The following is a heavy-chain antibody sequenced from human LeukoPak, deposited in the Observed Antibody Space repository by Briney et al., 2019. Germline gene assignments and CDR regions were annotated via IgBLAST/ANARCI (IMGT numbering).Heavy chain of an antibody. CDR1: GGTFSSYA. V-gene: IGHV1-69*04. Sequence: SVKVSCKASGGTFSSYAISWVRQAPGQGLEWMGRIIPILGIANYAQKFQGRVTITADKSTSTAYMELSSLRSEDTAVYYCARGAGRWFGELLFPYYYYGMDVWGQGTTVNVSS. J-gene: IGHJ6*02. CDR3: ARGAGRWFGELLFPYYYYGMDV. D-gene: IGHD3-10*01. CDR2: IIPILGIA.